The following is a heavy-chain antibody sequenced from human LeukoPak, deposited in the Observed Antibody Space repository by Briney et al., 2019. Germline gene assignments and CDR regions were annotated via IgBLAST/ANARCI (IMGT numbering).Heavy chain of an antibody. CDR2: IYTSGST. J-gene: IGHJ6*03. CDR3: ARVRDDHYYYYMDV. Sequence: SETPSLTCTVSGGSISSYYWSWIRQPAGKGLEWNGRIYTSGSTNYNPSLKSRVTMSVDTSKNQFSLKLSSVTAADTAVYYCARVRDDHYYYYMDVWGKGTTVTVSS. CDR1: GGSISSYY. D-gene: IGHD1-1*01. V-gene: IGHV4-4*07.